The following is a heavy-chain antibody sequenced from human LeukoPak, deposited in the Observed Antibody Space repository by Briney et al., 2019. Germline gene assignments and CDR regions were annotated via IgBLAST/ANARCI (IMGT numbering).Heavy chain of an antibody. Sequence: GGSLRLSCAASRFTFSSYGMHWVRQAPGKGLEWVAVISYDGSNKYYADSVKGRFTISRDNSKNTLYLQMNSLRAEDTAVYYCARDPGGNQNGFDIWGQGTVVTVSS. V-gene: IGHV3-30*03. J-gene: IGHJ3*02. CDR1: RFTFSSYG. CDR3: ARDPGGNQNGFDI. CDR2: ISYDGSNK. D-gene: IGHD3-16*01.